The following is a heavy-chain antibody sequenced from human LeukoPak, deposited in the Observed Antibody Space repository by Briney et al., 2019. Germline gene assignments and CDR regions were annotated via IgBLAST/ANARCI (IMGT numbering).Heavy chain of an antibody. CDR2: ISWNSGSK. CDR1: GFTFDDYA. V-gene: IGHV3-9*01. D-gene: IGHD3-22*01. J-gene: IGHJ4*02. Sequence: GRSLRLSCAASGFTFDDYAMHWVRQAPGKGLEWVSGISWNSGSKGYADSVKGRFTISRDNAKNSLYLQMNSLRAEDTALYYCAKGMYYDSSGQSDYWGQGTLVTVSS. CDR3: AKGMYYDSSGQSDY.